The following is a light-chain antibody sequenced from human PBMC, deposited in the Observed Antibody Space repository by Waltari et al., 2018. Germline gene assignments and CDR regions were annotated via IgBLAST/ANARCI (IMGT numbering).Light chain of an antibody. CDR2: KAS. CDR1: QSISSW. J-gene: IGKJ1*01. CDR3: QQYNSYPLT. V-gene: IGKV1-5*03. Sequence: DIQLTQSPSTLSASVGDRVTITCRASQSISSWLAWYQQKAGKAPKLFIYKASSLESGVPSRFSGSGSGTEFTLTITSLQPDDFATYYCQQYNSYPLTFGQGTKVEIK.